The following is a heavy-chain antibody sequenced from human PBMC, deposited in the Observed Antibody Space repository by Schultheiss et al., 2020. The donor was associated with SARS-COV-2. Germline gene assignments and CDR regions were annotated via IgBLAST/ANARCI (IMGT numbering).Heavy chain of an antibody. J-gene: IGHJ4*02. Sequence: ASVKVSCKASGYTFTGYYMHWVRQAPGQGLEWMGRINPNSGGTNYAQKFQGRVTITRDMSTSTAYMELSSLRSEDTAVYYCAAGRPPKYWGQGTLVTVSS. CDR2: INPNSGGT. CDR3: AAGRPPKY. V-gene: IGHV1-2*06. CDR1: GYTFTGYY.